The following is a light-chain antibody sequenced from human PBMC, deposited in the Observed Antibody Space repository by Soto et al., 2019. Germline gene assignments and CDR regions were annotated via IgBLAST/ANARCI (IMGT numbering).Light chain of an antibody. J-gene: IGLJ2*01. CDR1: SADVGSYNL. Sequence: QSVLTQPASVSGSPGQSITISCTGTSADVGSYNLVSWYQQYPGKAPKLMIYEGSKRPSGVSNRFSGSKSGNTASLTISGLQAEDEADYYCCSYAGSSNVVFGGGTKVTVL. V-gene: IGLV2-23*03. CDR3: CSYAGSSNVV. CDR2: EGS.